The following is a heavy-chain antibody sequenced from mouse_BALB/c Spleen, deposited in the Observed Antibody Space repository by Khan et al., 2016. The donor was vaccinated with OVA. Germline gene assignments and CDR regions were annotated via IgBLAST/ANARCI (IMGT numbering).Heavy chain of an antibody. CDR2: IWSGGST. Sequence: QVQLQQPGPGLVQPSQSLSITCTVSGFSLTTYGVHWVRQSPGKGLEWLGVIWSGGSTDYNAAFISRLSTSKDNSKSQVFFKMNSLQANDTAIYYCARNYDYDEGLAYWGQGTLVTVSA. V-gene: IGHV2-2*02. CDR1: GFSLTTYG. J-gene: IGHJ3*01. CDR3: ARNYDYDEGLAY. D-gene: IGHD2-4*01.